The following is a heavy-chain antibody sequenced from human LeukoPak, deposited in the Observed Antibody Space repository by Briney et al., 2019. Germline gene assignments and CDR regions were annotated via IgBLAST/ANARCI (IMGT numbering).Heavy chain of an antibody. V-gene: IGHV3-23*01. J-gene: IGHJ6*03. CDR1: GFTFSSYW. CDR3: AKKWYYDSSGYSRYYYYYYMDV. D-gene: IGHD3-22*01. CDR2: ISGSGGST. Sequence: GGSLRLSCAASGFTFSSYWMSWVRQAPGKGLEWVSAISGSGGSTYYADSVKGRFTISRDNSKNTLYLQMNSLRAEDTAVYYCAKKWYYDSSGYSRYYYYYYMDVWGKGTTVTISS.